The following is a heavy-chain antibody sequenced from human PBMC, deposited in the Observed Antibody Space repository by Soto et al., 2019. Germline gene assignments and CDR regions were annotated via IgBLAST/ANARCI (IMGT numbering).Heavy chain of an antibody. CDR1: GYTFTGYY. V-gene: IGHV1-2*02. CDR3: AREVRLAAGVVAAISSGYGMDV. CDR2: INPNSGGT. D-gene: IGHD2-15*01. J-gene: IGHJ6*02. Sequence: ASVKVSCKASGYTFTGYYMHWVRQAPGQGLEWMGWINPNSGGTNYAQKFQGRVTMTRDTSISTAYMELSRLRSDDTAVYYCAREVRLAAGVVAAISSGYGMDVWGQGTTVTVSS.